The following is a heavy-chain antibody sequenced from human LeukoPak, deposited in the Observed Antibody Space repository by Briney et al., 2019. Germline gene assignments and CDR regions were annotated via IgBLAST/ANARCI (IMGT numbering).Heavy chain of an antibody. D-gene: IGHD1-7*01. CDR2: TYYSGDT. CDR3: ATWNLGQQSFDY. J-gene: IGHJ4*02. V-gene: IGHV4-59*01. CDR1: GGSISNYY. Sequence: PSETLSLTCIVPGGSISNYYWSWIRQPPGKGLEWIGYTYYSGDTNYNPSLKSRVTISLDTSKNHFSLKLSSVTAADTAVYYCATWNLGQQSFDYWGQGTLVTVSS.